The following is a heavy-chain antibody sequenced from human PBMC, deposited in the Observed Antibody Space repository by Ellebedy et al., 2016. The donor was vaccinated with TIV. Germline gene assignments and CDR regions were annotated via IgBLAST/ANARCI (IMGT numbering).Heavy chain of an antibody. Sequence: SETLSLTCTASGGSMTRSSYYWAWIRQPPGTGLEWIGSIYYSGSTFYNPSLKSRVTISVDTSKSQFSLKLSSVTAADTAVYYCARWFGELLYVRWFDPWGQGTLVTVSS. CDR1: GGSMTRSSYY. J-gene: IGHJ5*02. V-gene: IGHV4-39*01. CDR2: IYYSGST. CDR3: ARWFGELLYVRWFDP. D-gene: IGHD3-10*01.